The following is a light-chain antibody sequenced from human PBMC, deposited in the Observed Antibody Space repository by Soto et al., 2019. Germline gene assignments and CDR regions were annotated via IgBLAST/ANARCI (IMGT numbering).Light chain of an antibody. CDR3: CSYADGSIYF. J-gene: IGLJ1*01. CDR1: SRDVGAYDY. Sequence: SALTQPASVSGSPGQSITISCTGTSRDVGAYDYVSWYLQYPDKAPQLLIYYVDHRPSGVSSRFSGSKSGNTASLTISGLQAEDEGDYYCCSYADGSIYFFGTGTRSPS. CDR2: YVD. V-gene: IGLV2-14*03.